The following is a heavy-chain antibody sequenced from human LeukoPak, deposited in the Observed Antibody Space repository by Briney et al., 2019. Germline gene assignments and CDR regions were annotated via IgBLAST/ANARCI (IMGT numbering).Heavy chain of an antibody. D-gene: IGHD6-19*01. J-gene: IGHJ6*03. Sequence: SETLSLTCTVSGGSISSSSYYWGWIRQPPGKGLEWIGSIYYSGSTYYNPSLKSRVTISVDTSKNQFSLKLSSVTAADTAVYYCARMMEQWLLSYYYYYMDVWGKGTTVTVSS. CDR1: GGSISSSSYY. CDR3: ARMMEQWLLSYYYYYMDV. V-gene: IGHV4-39*07. CDR2: IYYSGST.